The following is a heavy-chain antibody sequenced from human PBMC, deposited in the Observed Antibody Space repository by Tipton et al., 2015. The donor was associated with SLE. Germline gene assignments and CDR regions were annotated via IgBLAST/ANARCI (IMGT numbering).Heavy chain of an antibody. D-gene: IGHD2-15*01. CDR1: GFTLNAHS. V-gene: IGHV4-34*08. CDR3: AAQGGNWFDP. J-gene: IGHJ5*02. Sequence: LRLSCAASGFTLNAHSMHWVRQVPGKGLEWIAEINHSGSTNYNPSLKARVTLSADTSKNQVSLKLASVTAADTAVYYCAAQGGNWFDPWGQGILVTVSS. CDR2: INHSGST.